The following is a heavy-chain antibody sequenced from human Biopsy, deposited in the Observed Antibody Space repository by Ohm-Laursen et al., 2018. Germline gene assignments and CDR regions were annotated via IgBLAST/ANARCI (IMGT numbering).Heavy chain of an antibody. D-gene: IGHD1-26*01. J-gene: IGHJ3*01. CDR1: GFAFNLYE. Sequence: SLRLSCTASGFAFNLYEMNWVRHAPGKGMEWISYIYGGGSPVSYADSVKGRFTISRDNAQNSLYLHMNSLRAEDTAVYYCARLNSGTYDASDLWGQGTMVIVSS. CDR3: ARLNSGTYDASDL. CDR2: IYGGGSPV. V-gene: IGHV3-48*03.